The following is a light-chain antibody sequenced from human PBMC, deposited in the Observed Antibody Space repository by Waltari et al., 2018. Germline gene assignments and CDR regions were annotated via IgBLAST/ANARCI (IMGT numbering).Light chain of an antibody. J-gene: IGKJ1*01. V-gene: IGKV3-20*01. CDR3: QQYGDSHWT. CDR2: GAS. Sequence: EGVLTQSPGTLSLSPVESATLSCRASQIASASCLACYKQKPRQPPRLLIHGASNSATGIPDRFSGSGSGPDFTLTISRLEPEDFAVYFCQQYGDSHWTFGQGTKVEIK. CDR1: QIASASC.